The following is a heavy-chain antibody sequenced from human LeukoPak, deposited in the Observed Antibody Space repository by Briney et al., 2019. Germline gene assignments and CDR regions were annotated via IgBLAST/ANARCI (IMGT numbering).Heavy chain of an antibody. J-gene: IGHJ4*02. CDR1: GYTFTTYG. CDR2: VSGYNGKT. V-gene: IGHV1-18*01. Sequence: GASVKVSCKASGYTFTTYGITWVRQAPGQGLEWMGWVSGYNGKTNYAQKLQGRVTMTTDPSTSTAYMELRSLRSVDTAVFYCARDQRPPSYYFDYWGQGTLVTVSS. D-gene: IGHD5-24*01. CDR3: ARDQRPPSYYFDY.